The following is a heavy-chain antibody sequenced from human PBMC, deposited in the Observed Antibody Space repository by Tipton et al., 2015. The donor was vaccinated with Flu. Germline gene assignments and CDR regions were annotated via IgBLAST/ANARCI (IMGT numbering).Heavy chain of an antibody. J-gene: IGHJ5*02. Sequence: LRLSCAVSGDSISSDFYLAWFRQFPGKGLEWIGTVSRTGSTIYNPSLKSRVTISIDTSKNQFSLNMRSVTAADMAVYYCARRDYSNYVSDPKSWFDPWGQGTLVAVSS. CDR3: ARRDYSNYVSDPKSWFDP. CDR2: VSRTGST. CDR1: GDSISSDFY. D-gene: IGHD4-11*01. V-gene: IGHV4-38-2*01.